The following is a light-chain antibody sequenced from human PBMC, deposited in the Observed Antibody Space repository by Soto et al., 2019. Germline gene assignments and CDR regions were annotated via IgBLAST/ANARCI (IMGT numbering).Light chain of an antibody. Sequence: EIVLTQSPGTLSLSPGEIATLSCRASQSVSSSYLAWYQQKPGQAPRLLIYDASSRATGIPDRFSGSGSGTDFTLTISRLEPEDFAVYYCQQYGSSPLTFGGGTKVDI. CDR3: QQYGSSPLT. CDR2: DAS. CDR1: QSVSSSY. J-gene: IGKJ4*01. V-gene: IGKV3-20*01.